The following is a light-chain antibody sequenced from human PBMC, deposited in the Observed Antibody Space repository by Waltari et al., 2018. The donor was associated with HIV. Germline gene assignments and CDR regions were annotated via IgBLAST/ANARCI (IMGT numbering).Light chain of an antibody. CDR1: QDISTN. V-gene: IGKV1-33*01. J-gene: IGKJ4*01. CDR2: DAV. Sequence: DIQMTQSPSSPSASVADRVTITCQASQDISTNLHWYQQKPGKAPQVLIYDAVNLETGVPSRFSGSGSGTKFIMTINSLQPEDIATYYCQQSASLTPLTFGGGTKVEI. CDR3: QQSASLTPLT.